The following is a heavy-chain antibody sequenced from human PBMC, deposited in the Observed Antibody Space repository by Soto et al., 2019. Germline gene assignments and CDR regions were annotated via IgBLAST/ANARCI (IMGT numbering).Heavy chain of an antibody. CDR2: IITYSGNT. D-gene: IGHD6-13*01. Sequence: QVQLVQSGPEVKKPGASVKVSCKAAGYTFTNYGITLVRQAPGQGLEWMGWIITYSGNTNYAQKLQDRVSLTADTSTSTAYMELRSLRSDDTAVYYCARIPGYSTTWYYAFDIWGQGTLVTVSS. J-gene: IGHJ3*02. CDR1: GYTFTNYG. CDR3: ARIPGYSTTWYYAFDI. V-gene: IGHV1-18*01.